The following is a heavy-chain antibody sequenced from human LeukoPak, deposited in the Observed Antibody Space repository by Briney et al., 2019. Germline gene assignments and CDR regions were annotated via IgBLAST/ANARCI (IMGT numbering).Heavy chain of an antibody. D-gene: IGHD3-22*01. J-gene: IGHJ4*02. Sequence: GGSLRLSCAASGFTFSSYSMNWVRQAPGKGLEWVSSISSSSSYIYYADSVKGRFTISRDNAKNSLYLQMNSLRAEDTAVYYCARALLVIPYYFDYWGQGTLVTVSS. CDR1: GFTFSSYS. V-gene: IGHV3-21*01. CDR2: ISSSSSYI. CDR3: ARALLVIPYYFDY.